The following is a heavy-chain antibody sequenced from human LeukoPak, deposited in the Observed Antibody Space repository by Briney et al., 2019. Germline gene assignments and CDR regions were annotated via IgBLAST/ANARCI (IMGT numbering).Heavy chain of an antibody. CDR1: GFTFSYYN. CDR2: ISYAGSNK. D-gene: IGHD6-13*01. Sequence: VRSLRLSCAASGFTFSYYNMHWVRQAPGKGLEWLAVISYAGSNKYYADSVKGRFTISRDNAKNSLHPQMNSLRAEDTAVYYCARVGVEQYLVLSYSMDVWGKGTTVTVS. J-gene: IGHJ6*03. CDR3: ARVGVEQYLVLSYSMDV. V-gene: IGHV3-30*03.